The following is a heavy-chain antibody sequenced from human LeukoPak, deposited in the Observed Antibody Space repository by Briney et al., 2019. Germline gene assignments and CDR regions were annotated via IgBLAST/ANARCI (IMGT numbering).Heavy chain of an antibody. V-gene: IGHV3-21*01. CDR3: ARDGGGVVVVVAATTGTGMDV. CDR2: ISSSSSYI. D-gene: IGHD2-15*01. J-gene: IGHJ6*04. CDR1: GLTFSSYS. Sequence: PGGSLRLSCAASGLTFSSYSMNWVRQAPGEGLECVSCISSSSSYIYYAPSLKGRFTISGDNAKNPLYLQLNSLRAEDTAVYYCARDGGGVVVVVAATTGTGMDVWGKGTTVTVSS.